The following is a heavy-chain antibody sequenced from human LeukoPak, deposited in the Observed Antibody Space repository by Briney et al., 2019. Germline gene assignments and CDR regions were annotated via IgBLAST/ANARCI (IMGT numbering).Heavy chain of an antibody. V-gene: IGHV1-2*02. CDR2: IYPKSRDT. CDR3: ARDEAADGTNALDV. CDR1: GFTFTDYY. J-gene: IGHJ3*01. Sequence: ASVKVSCKASGFTFTDYYMHWVRQAPGQGLEWMGYIYPKSRDTNYEQNFQGRVTMTSDTSMSTVYMKLTGLRSDDTAVYYCARDEAADGTNALDVWGQGTMVTVSS. D-gene: IGHD6-13*01.